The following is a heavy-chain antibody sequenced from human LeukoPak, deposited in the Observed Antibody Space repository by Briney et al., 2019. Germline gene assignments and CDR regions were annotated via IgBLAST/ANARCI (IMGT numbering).Heavy chain of an antibody. D-gene: IGHD3-22*01. CDR3: ARVKTTMIVATRAFDI. CDR2: NNHSGST. CDR1: GGSFSGYY. Sequence: PSDTLSLTCAVYGGSFSGYYWSWIRQPTGKGLEWIGENNHSGSTNYNPSLKSRVTISVDTSKNQFSLKLSSVTAADTAVYYCARVKTTMIVATRAFDIWGQGTMLTVSS. J-gene: IGHJ3*02. V-gene: IGHV4-34*01.